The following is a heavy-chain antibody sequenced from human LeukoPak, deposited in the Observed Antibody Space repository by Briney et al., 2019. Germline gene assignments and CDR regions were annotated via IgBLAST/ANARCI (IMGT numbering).Heavy chain of an antibody. J-gene: IGHJ4*02. Sequence: GASVKVSCKASGYTFTSYYMHWVRQAPGQGLERMGIINPSGGSTGYAQRFQGRVTMTRDTSTSTVYMELSSLRSEDTAVYYCAREGSHRLILDYWGQGTLVTVSS. CDR2: INPSGGST. D-gene: IGHD1-14*01. V-gene: IGHV1-46*01. CDR1: GYTFTSYY. CDR3: AREGSHRLILDY.